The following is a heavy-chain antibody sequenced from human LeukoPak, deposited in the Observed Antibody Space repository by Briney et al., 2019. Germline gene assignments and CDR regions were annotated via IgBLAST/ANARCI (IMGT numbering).Heavy chain of an antibody. CDR2: IIPRVDIT. Sequence: SVKVPCKASAGTFGSDIINWVRQAPGQGLEWMGRIIPRVDITNYAQKFQDRVTITADRSTSTVYMELSTLRSDDTAVYYCATARMHDYWGQGTQVTVSS. CDR1: AGTFGSDI. D-gene: IGHD5-24*01. J-gene: IGHJ4*02. V-gene: IGHV1-69*02. CDR3: ATARMHDY.